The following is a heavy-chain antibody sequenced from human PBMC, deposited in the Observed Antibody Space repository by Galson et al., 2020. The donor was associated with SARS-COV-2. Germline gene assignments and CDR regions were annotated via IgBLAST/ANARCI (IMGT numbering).Heavy chain of an antibody. J-gene: IGHJ4*02. CDR2: FDPEDGET. V-gene: IGHV1-24*01. CDR3: ATNAGLLWFGPVLFDY. Sequence: ASVKVSCKVSGYTLTELSMHWVRQAPGKGLEWMGGFDPEDGETIYAQKFQGRVTMTEDTSTDTAYMELSSLRSEDTAVYYCATNAGLLWFGPVLFDYWGQGTLVTVSS. D-gene: IGHD3-10*01. CDR1: GYTLTELS.